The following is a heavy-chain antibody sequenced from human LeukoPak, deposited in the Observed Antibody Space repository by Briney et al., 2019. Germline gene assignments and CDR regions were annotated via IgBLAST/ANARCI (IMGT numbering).Heavy chain of an antibody. CDR2: INPNGGGT. D-gene: IGHD2-15*01. J-gene: IGHJ4*02. Sequence: ASVKVSCKASGYTFTGYYMHWVRQAPGQGLEWMGWINPNGGGTNYAQKFQGRVTMTRDTSISTAYMELSRLRSDDTAVYYCARDPTMVAASSLSDYWGQGTPVTVSS. V-gene: IGHV1-2*02. CDR3: ARDPTMVAASSLSDY. CDR1: GYTFTGYY.